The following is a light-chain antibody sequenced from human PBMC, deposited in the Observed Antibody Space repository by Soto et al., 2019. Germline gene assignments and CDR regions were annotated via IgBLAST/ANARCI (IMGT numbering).Light chain of an antibody. CDR1: RSDIGGYSH. CDR3: SSYTSSGTYV. CDR2: EVR. J-gene: IGLJ1*01. Sequence: QSALTQPASVSGSPGQSITVSCTGTRSDIGGYSHVSWYQQHPGKVPKLIIYEVRNRPSGVSNRFSASKSGNTASLTISGLQAEDEADYYCSSYTSSGTYVFGTGTQLTVL. V-gene: IGLV2-14*03.